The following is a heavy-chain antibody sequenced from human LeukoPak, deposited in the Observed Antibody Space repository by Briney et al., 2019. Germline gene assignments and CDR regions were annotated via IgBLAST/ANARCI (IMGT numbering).Heavy chain of an antibody. V-gene: IGHV4-34*01. CDR3: ARQSAVVLTAYWFDP. Sequence: SETLSLTCAVYGGSFSGYYWSWIRQPPGKGLEWIGEINHSGSTNYNPSLKGRVTISVDTSKNQFSLKLSSVTAADTAVYYCARQSAVVLTAYWFDPWGQGTLVTVSS. J-gene: IGHJ5*02. D-gene: IGHD2-21*02. CDR1: GGSFSGYY. CDR2: INHSGST.